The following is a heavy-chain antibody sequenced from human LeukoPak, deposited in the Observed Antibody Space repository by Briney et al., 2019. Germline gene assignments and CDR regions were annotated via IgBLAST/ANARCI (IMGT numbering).Heavy chain of an antibody. Sequence: GESLRLSCAASGFTFSDYAMSWVRQAPGKGLEWVSGISGSGGVTFYTDSMKDRLTISRDNSKSTLYLQLNSLRVEDTAVYYCAKDRIGGRFRSFYGLDVWGQGTTVIVSS. CDR3: AKDRIGGRFRSFYGLDV. CDR1: GFTFSDYA. CDR2: ISGSGGVT. J-gene: IGHJ6*02. D-gene: IGHD1-26*01. V-gene: IGHV3-23*01.